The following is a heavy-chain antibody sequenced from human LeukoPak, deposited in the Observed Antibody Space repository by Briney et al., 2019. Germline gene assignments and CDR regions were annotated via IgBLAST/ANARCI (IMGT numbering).Heavy chain of an antibody. CDR1: GFTFSSYG. J-gene: IGHJ4*02. CDR2: ILYDGSHE. Sequence: GGSLRLSCAASGFTFSSYGMHWVRQAPGKGLGWVTFILYDGSHEYYADSVKGRFTSSRDNSKNTLYLQMNSLRPEDTAVYYCAKGGEGGSHRYFEYWGRGTLVTVSS. V-gene: IGHV3-30*02. CDR3: AKGGEGGSHRYFEY. D-gene: IGHD1-26*01.